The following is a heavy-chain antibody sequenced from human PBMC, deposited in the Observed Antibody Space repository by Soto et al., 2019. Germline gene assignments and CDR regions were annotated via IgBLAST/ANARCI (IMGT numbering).Heavy chain of an antibody. CDR3: ARDPPYSSGWYVFDY. Sequence: ASETLSLTCAVSGGSISSSNWWSWVRQPPGKGLEWIGEIYHSGSTNYNPSLKSRVTISVDKSKNQFSLKLSSVTAADTAVYYCARDPPYSSGWYVFDYWGQGTLVTVSS. J-gene: IGHJ4*02. D-gene: IGHD6-19*01. CDR2: IYHSGST. V-gene: IGHV4-4*02. CDR1: GGSISSSNW.